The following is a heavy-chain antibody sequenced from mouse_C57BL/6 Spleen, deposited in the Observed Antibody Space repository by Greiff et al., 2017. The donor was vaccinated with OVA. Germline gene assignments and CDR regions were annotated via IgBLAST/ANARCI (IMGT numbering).Heavy chain of an antibody. CDR3: ARPRNYDAWFAY. D-gene: IGHD2-1*01. V-gene: IGHV1-39*01. CDR1: GYSFTDYN. Sequence: EVKLMESGPELVKPGASVKISCKASGYSFTDYNMNWVKQSNGKSLEWIGVINPNYGTTSYNQKFKGKATLTVDQSSSTAYMQLNSLTSEDSAVYYCARPRNYDAWFAYWGQGTLVTVSA. CDR2: INPNYGTT. J-gene: IGHJ3*01.